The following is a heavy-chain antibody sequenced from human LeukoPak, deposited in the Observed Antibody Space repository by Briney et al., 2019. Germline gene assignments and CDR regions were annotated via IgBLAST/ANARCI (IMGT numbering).Heavy chain of an antibody. V-gene: IGHV4-34*01. J-gene: IGHJ4*02. Sequence: ASETLSLTCAVYGGSFSGYCWSWIHQPPGKGLEWIGEINHSGSTDYNPSLKSRVTISVDTSKNQFSLKLSSVTAADTAVYYCARGGGYYSNYFDYWGQGTLVTVSS. CDR2: INHSGST. D-gene: IGHD3-22*01. CDR1: GGSFSGYC. CDR3: ARGGGYYSNYFDY.